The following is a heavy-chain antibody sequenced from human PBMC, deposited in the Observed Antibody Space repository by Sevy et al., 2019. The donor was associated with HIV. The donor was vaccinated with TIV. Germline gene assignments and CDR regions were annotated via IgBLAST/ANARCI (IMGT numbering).Heavy chain of an antibody. CDR3: AKDLTGSTIGYFEY. Sequence: VGSLRLSCAASGFIINNYAMTWVRQAPGKGLEWVSIINSRGTTYYADSVKGRFTISRDNSKNRLFVQMDSLRAEDTAVYYCAKDLTGSTIGYFEYWGQGTLVTVSS. D-gene: IGHD7-27*01. CDR1: GFIINNYA. V-gene: IGHV3-23*01. J-gene: IGHJ4*02. CDR2: INSRGTT.